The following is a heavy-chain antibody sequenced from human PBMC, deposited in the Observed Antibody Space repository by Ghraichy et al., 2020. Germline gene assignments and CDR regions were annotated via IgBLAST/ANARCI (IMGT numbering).Heavy chain of an antibody. CDR2: IYYSGST. V-gene: IGHV4-31*03. CDR3: ARKAWIQLWKGGWFDP. J-gene: IGHJ5*02. Sequence: SQTLSLTCTVSGGSISSGGYYWSWIRQHPGKGLEWIGYIYYSGSTYYNPSLKSRVTISVDTSKNQFSLKLSSVTAADTAVYYCARKAWIQLWKGGWFDPWGQGTLVTVSS. D-gene: IGHD5-18*01. CDR1: GGSISSGGYY.